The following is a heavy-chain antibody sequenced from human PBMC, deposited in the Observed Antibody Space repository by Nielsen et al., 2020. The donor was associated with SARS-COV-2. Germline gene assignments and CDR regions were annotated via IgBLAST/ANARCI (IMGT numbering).Heavy chain of an antibody. J-gene: IGHJ3*02. CDR2: IHDSGST. D-gene: IGHD4-17*01. CDR1: GGSLSRYY. V-gene: IGHV4-59*01. Sequence: SETLSLTCTVPGGSLSRYYWSWIRQPPGKGLEWIGYIHDSGSTYFSPSLKSRVTISLDTSKNQFSLELTSVTAAVTAVYYCARDYFGDYLDGFDIWGQGTTVTVSS. CDR3: ARDYFGDYLDGFDI.